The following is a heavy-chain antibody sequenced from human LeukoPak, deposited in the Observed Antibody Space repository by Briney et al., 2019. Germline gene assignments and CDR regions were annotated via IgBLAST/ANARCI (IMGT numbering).Heavy chain of an antibody. J-gene: IGHJ6*02. CDR2: IIPIFGTA. V-gene: IGHV1-69*13. CDR3: ARGGGYCTNGVCYGAWASYYYYYGMDV. CDR1: GGTFSSYA. D-gene: IGHD2-8*01. Sequence: GASVKVSCKASGGTFSSYATSWVRQAPGQGLEWMGGIIPIFGTANYAQKFQGRVTITADESTSTAYMELSSLRSEDTAVYYCARGGGYCTNGVCYGAWASYYYYYGMDVWGQGTTVTVSS.